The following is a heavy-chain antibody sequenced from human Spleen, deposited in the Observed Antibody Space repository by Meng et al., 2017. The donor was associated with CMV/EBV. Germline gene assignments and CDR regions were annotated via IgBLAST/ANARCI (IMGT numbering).Heavy chain of an antibody. D-gene: IGHD3-22*01. J-gene: IGHJ4*02. CDR3: ARVSYDSFGY. CDR2: INWNGNLR. CDR1: GFIFSDHY. Sequence: GESLKISCAASGFIFSDHYLDWVRQTPGKGPEWVAGINWNGNLRDYADSVRGRFAISRDNAKNSLYLQMNSLRDEDTALYYCARVSYDSFGYWGQGALVTVSS. V-gene: IGHV3-20*04.